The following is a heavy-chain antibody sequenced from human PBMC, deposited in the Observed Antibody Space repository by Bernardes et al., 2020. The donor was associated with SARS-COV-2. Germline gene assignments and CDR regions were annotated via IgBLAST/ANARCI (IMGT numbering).Heavy chain of an antibody. V-gene: IGHV4-59*01. CDR3: AREGISYYYHYGMDV. J-gene: IGHJ6*02. CDR2: IYYSGST. CDR1: GGSISSYY. D-gene: IGHD3-3*02. Sequence: SETLSLTCTVSGGSISSYYWSWIRQPPGKGLEWIGYIYYSGSTNYNPSLKSRVTISVDTPKNQFSLKLSSVTAADTAVYYCAREGISYYYHYGMDVWGQGTTVTVSS.